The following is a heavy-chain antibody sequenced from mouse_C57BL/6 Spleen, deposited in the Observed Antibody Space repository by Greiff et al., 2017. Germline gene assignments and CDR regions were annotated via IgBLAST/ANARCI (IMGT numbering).Heavy chain of an antibody. CDR1: GYTFTDYN. CDR3: AGQLGRGTWFAD. CDR2: INPNNGGT. Sequence: VQLQQSGPELVKPGASVKMSCKASGYTFTDYNMHWVKQSHGKSLEWIGYINPNNGGTSYNQKFKGKATLTVKKSSSTAYMELRSLTSEDSAVYYCAGQLGRGTWFADWGQGTLVTVSA. J-gene: IGHJ3*01. D-gene: IGHD4-1*02. V-gene: IGHV1-22*01.